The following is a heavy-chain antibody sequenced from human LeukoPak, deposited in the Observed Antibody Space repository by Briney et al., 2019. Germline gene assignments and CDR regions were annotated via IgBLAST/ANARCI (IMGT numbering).Heavy chain of an antibody. CDR3: ASGGIYYGAAFDF. CDR2: INWNGGST. D-gene: IGHD1-26*01. J-gene: IGHJ4*02. Sequence: GGSLRLSCAASGFTFSSYWMHWVRQAPGKGLEWVSGINWNGGSTGYADSVKGRFTISRDNAKNSLYLQMNSLRAEDTALYYCASGGIYYGAAFDFWGQGSLVIVSS. V-gene: IGHV3-20*04. CDR1: GFTFSSYW.